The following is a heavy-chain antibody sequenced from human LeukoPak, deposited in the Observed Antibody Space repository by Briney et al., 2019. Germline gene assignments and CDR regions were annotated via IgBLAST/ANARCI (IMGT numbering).Heavy chain of an antibody. V-gene: IGHV4-30-2*01. CDR2: IYHSGST. D-gene: IGHD4-17*01. CDR3: ARHSKEGDTVTTLYYFDY. Sequence: SETLSLTCTVSGGSISSGGYYWSWIRQPPGKGLEWIGYIYHSGSTYYNPSLKSRVTISVDTSKNQFSLKLSSVTAADTAVYYCARHSKEGDTVTTLYYFDYWGQGTLVTVSS. CDR1: GGSISSGGYY. J-gene: IGHJ4*02.